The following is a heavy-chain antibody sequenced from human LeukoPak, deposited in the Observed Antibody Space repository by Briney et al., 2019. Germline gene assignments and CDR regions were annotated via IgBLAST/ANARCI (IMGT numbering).Heavy chain of an antibody. CDR2: VSSSSSTI. CDR1: GFTFSSYS. Sequence: GGSLRLSCAASGFTFSSYSMNWVRQAPGKGLEWVSYVSSSSSTIYYADSVKGRFTISRDNAKNSLYLQMNSLRAEDTAVYYCARDPGGYCSGGSCLEGYYYMDVWGKGTTVTVSS. V-gene: IGHV3-48*01. CDR3: ARDPGGYCSGGSCLEGYYYMDV. D-gene: IGHD2-15*01. J-gene: IGHJ6*03.